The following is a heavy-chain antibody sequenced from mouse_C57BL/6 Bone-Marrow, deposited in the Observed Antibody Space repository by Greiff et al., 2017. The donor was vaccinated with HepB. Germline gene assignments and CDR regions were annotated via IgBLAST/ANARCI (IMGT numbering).Heavy chain of an antibody. Sequence: VQVVESGAELVMPGASVKLSCKASGYTFTSYWMHWVKQRPGQGLEWIGEIDPSDSYTNYNQKFKDKSTLTVDKSSGTAYMQLSSLTSEDSAVYDCAREGNYGAMDYWGQGTSVTVSS. CDR2: IDPSDSYT. CDR3: AREGNYGAMDY. J-gene: IGHJ4*01. V-gene: IGHV1-69*01. D-gene: IGHD2-1*01. CDR1: GYTFTSYW.